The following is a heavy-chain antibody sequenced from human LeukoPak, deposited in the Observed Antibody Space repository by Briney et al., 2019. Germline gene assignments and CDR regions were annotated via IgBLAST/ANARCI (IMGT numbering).Heavy chain of an antibody. CDR3: ARPRLGMAAAGSDY. V-gene: IGHV4-39*01. CDR1: GGSISSSSYY. J-gene: IGHJ4*02. Sequence: PSETLSLTCTVSGGSISSSSYYWGWIRQPPGKGLEWIGSIYYSGSTYYNPSLKSRVTISVDTSKNQFSLKLSSVTAADTAVYYCARPRLGMAAAGSDYWGQGTLVTVSS. CDR2: IYYSGST. D-gene: IGHD6-13*01.